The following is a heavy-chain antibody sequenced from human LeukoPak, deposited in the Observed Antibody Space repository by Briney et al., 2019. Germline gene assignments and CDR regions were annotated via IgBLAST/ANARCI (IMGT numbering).Heavy chain of an antibody. CDR3: TTELDVRPNHY. CDR1: GFSFSSYG. CDR2: IRSDGSNK. J-gene: IGHJ4*02. D-gene: IGHD1-14*01. Sequence: HPGGSLRLSCAGSGFSFSSYGMHWVRQAPGKGLEWMAFIRSDGSNKYYADSVKGRFTISRDNSKNTLYLQMNSLRAEDTAVYYCTTELDVRPNHYWGQGTLVTVSS. V-gene: IGHV3-30*02.